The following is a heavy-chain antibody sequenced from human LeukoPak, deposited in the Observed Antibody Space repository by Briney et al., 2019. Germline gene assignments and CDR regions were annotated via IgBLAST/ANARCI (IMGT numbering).Heavy chain of an antibody. V-gene: IGHV4-34*01. Sequence: SETLSLTCAVYGGSFSGYYWSWIRQPPGKWLEWIGEINHSGSTNYNPSLKSRVTISVDTSKNQFSLKLSSVTAADTAVYYCARAQYSSGWSGFGYWGQGTLVTVSS. CDR3: ARAQYSSGWSGFGY. D-gene: IGHD6-19*01. CDR2: INHSGST. CDR1: GGSFSGYY. J-gene: IGHJ4*02.